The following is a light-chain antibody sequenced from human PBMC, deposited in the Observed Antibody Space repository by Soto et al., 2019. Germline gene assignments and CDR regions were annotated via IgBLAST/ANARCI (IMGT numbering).Light chain of an antibody. CDR2: WAS. V-gene: IGKV4-1*01. CDR1: QNILYNPTNRNY. CDR3: HQYYYTSWT. J-gene: IGKJ1*01. Sequence: DIVMIQSPDSLAVSLGERATINCKSSQNILYNPTNRNYLAWYQQKPGQPPKLLIYWASTRESGVPDRFSGSGSGTDFTLTISSLQAEDVAVYYCHQYYYTSWTFGQGTKVEIK.